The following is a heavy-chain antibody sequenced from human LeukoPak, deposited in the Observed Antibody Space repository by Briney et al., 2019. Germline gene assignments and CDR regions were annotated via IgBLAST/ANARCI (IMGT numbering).Heavy chain of an antibody. J-gene: IGHJ4*02. D-gene: IGHD6-13*01. V-gene: IGHV4-39*01. Sequence: NPSETLSLTCTVSGGSISSSSYYWGWIRQPPGKGLEWIGSIYYSGSTYYNPSLKSRVTISVDTSKNQFSLKLSSVTAADTAVYYCARRPRAAAGTGLFGYWGQGTLVTVSS. CDR3: ARRPRAAAGTGLFGY. CDR1: GGSISSSSYY. CDR2: IYYSGST.